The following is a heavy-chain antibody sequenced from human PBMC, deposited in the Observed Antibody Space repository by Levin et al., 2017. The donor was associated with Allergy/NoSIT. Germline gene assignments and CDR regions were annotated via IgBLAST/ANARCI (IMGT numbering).Heavy chain of an antibody. CDR3: ARVWFRGVYDAFDI. CDR2: SSSSSSYT. J-gene: IGHJ3*02. Sequence: KSGGSLRLSCAASGFSLSDYYISWIRKAPGKGLEWISYSSSSSSYTNYADSAKGRFTISRDNANNSVHLQMNSLKGEDTAVYYCARVWFRGVYDAFDIWGQGTMVTVSS. D-gene: IGHD3-10*01. V-gene: IGHV3-11*03. CDR1: GFSLSDYY.